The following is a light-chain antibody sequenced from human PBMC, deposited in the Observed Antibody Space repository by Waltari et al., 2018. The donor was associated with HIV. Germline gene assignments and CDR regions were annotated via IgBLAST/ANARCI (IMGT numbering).Light chain of an antibody. CDR2: GAS. Sequence: DIQMTQSPSSLSASVGDRVTITCRASQTVTGYLNWYQQKPGKAPNLLIYGASTLRSGVPSRFTGSGSATDYILTISSLQPEDSATYYCQQSYSIPYTFGQGTKLEIK. V-gene: IGKV1-39*01. CDR1: QTVTGY. J-gene: IGKJ2*01. CDR3: QQSYSIPYT.